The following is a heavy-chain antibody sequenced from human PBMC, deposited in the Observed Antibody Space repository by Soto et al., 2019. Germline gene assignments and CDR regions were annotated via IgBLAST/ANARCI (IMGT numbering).Heavy chain of an antibody. CDR2: IYYSGST. CDR3: ARDMYYDILTGPSHIDV. CDR1: GGSISSYY. J-gene: IGHJ6*03. V-gene: IGHV4-59*01. D-gene: IGHD3-9*01. Sequence: SETLSLTCTVSGGSISSYYWSWIRQPPGKGLEWIGYIYYSGSTNCNPSLKSRVTISVDTSKNQFSLKLSSVTAADTAVYYCARDMYYDILTGPSHIDVRAKRTTVTGSS.